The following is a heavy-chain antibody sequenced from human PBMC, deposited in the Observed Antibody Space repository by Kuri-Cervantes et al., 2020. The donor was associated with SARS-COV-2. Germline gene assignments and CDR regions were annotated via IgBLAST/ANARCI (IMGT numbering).Heavy chain of an antibody. CDR2: SNSDGTFT. J-gene: IGHJ5*02. Sequence: GGSLRLSWAASGFTFRSHWMSWVRQVPGKGLGWLSRSNSDGTFTTSADSVEGRFTISRDNAKNTLYLQMNSLRAEDTALYYCARGGGYTGPNNYWFDPWGKGTLVTVSS. D-gene: IGHD2-2*02. V-gene: IGHV3-74*03. CDR3: ARGGGYTGPNNYWFDP. CDR1: GFTFRSHW.